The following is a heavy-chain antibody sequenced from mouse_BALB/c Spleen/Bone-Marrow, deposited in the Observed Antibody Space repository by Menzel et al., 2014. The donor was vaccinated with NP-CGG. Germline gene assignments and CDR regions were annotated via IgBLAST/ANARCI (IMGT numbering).Heavy chain of an antibody. D-gene: IGHD2-3*01. J-gene: IGHJ3*01. Sequence: EVKLVESGGGLVKPGGSLKLSCAASGFTFSSFAMSWVCQTPEKRLEWVATISSGGGYTYYPDSVKGRFTISRDNAKNSLYLQMSSLRSEDTAMYYCARQESIYDGYYGGFTYWGQGTLVTVSA. V-gene: IGHV5-9-3*01. CDR2: ISSGGGYT. CDR1: GFTFSSFA. CDR3: ARQESIYDGYYGGFTY.